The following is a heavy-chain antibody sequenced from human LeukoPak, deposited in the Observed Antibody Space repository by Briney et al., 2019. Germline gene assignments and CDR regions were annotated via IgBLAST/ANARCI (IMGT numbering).Heavy chain of an antibody. CDR2: FDPEDGET. Sequence: KGGFDPEDGETIYAQKFQGRVTMTEDTFTDTAYMELSRLRSEDTAVYYCATDSQYYYYMDVWGKGTTVTVSS. V-gene: IGHV1-24*01. CDR3: ATDSQYYYYMDV. J-gene: IGHJ6*03.